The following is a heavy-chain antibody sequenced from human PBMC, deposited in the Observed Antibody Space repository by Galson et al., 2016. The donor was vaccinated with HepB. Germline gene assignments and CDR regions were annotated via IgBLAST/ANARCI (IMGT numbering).Heavy chain of an antibody. Sequence: ETLSLTCTDFGASISSHYWSWIRQPQGKGLEWIGCIDYSGSTKDNPSLKSRVTMSVDTSKNQFSLKLTSVSAADTSVYYCARGSSGYYLIDSWGQGILVTVSS. CDR2: IDYSGST. J-gene: IGHJ4*02. V-gene: IGHV4-59*11. D-gene: IGHD3-3*01. CDR3: ARGSSGYYLIDS. CDR1: GASISSHY.